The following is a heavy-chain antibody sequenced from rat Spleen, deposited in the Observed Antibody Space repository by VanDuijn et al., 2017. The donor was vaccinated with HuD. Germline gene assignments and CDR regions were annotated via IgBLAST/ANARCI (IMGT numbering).Heavy chain of an antibody. V-gene: IGHV2-27*01. CDR2: IWSHGGI. Sequence: VQLVESGGGLVQPGRSLKLSCAASGFSLTSYHVHWVRQPPGKGLAWMGVIWSHGGIDYNSAFKSRLSISRDTSKSQVFLRMNSLQTEDTAMYFCVRGSAFFDYWGQGVMVTVSS. CDR1: GFSLTSYH. J-gene: IGHJ2*01. CDR3: VRGSAFFDY. D-gene: IGHD3-3*01.